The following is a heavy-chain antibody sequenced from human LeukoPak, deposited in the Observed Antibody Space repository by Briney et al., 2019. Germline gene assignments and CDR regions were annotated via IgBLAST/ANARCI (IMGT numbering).Heavy chain of an antibody. CDR1: EFTFSSYN. Sequence: GGSLRLSCAASEFTFSSYNMNWVRQAPGKGLEWVSSTSSSSGYIYYADSVKGRFTISRDNAKNLLYLQMKSLRAEDTAVYYCARGKTSQNIVTRKTYNWFDPWGQGTLVTVSS. V-gene: IGHV3-21*01. D-gene: IGHD2/OR15-2a*01. CDR3: ARGKTSQNIVTRKTYNWFDP. CDR2: TSSSSGYI. J-gene: IGHJ5*02.